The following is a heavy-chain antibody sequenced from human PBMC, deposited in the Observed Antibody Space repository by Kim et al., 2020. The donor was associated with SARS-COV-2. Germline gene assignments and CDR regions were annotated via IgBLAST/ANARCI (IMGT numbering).Heavy chain of an antibody. CDR3: AKEEGVTIFGVGIKGYFD. CDR1: GFTFSSYA. V-gene: IGHV3-23*01. Sequence: GGSLRLSCAASGFTFSSYAMSWVRQAPGKGLELVSAISGGGSTYSADSVKGRFTISRDNSKNTLYLQMNSLRAEDTAVYYCAKEEGVTIFGVGIKGYFD. D-gene: IGHD3-3*01. CDR2: ISGGGST. J-gene: IGHJ4*01.